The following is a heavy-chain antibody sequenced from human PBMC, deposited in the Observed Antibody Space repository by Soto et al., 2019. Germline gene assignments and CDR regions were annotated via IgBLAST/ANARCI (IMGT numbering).Heavy chain of an antibody. D-gene: IGHD3-3*01. V-gene: IGHV4-59*01. Sequence: SETLSLTCTVSGGSISSYYWSWIRQTTGKGQEWIGYIYYSGSTNYNPSLKSRVTISVDTSKNQFSLKLSSVTAADTAVYYCAREYDFWSGYYLRYFDYWGQGTLVTVSS. CDR1: GGSISSYY. J-gene: IGHJ4*02. CDR2: IYYSGST. CDR3: AREYDFWSGYYLRYFDY.